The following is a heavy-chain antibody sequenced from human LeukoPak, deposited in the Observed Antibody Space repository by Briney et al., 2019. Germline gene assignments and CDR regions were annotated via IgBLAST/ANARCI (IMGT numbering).Heavy chain of an antibody. CDR2: IYTSGST. D-gene: IGHD1-26*01. CDR3: AGDKVRGATLA. Sequence: LXXTVSXGSXSSYXXXWXRQPAGKGXEWIGRIYTSGSTNYSPSLKSRVTISFDTSKNQFALKLSSVTAADTAGYYCAGDKVRGATLAWGQGTLVTVSS. V-gene: IGHV4-4*07. J-gene: IGHJ5*02. CDR1: XGSXSSYX.